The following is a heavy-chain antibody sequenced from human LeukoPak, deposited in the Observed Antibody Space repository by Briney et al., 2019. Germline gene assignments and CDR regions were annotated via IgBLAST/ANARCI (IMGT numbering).Heavy chain of an antibody. D-gene: IGHD3-10*01. CDR3: GKRELWHGSGEDA. J-gene: IGHJ6*02. CDR2: ISGSGGRT. CDR1: GFTFNNYA. V-gene: IGHV3-23*01. Sequence: GGSLRLSCAASGFTFNNYAMSWFRQTPGKGLEWVSAISGSGGRTYYAESVKGRFSISRDNSKNTLYLQMHSLRAKDTAVYYCGKRELWHGSGEDAWGQGTTVTVSS.